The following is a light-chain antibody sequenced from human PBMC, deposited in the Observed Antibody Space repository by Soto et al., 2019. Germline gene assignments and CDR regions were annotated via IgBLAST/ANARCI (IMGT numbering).Light chain of an antibody. J-gene: IGKJ1*01. V-gene: IGKV1-27*01. CDR3: QNYNSAPRT. CDR2: AAS. CDR1: QGISND. Sequence: DIQMTQSPSSLSASIGDRVTISCRASQGISNDLAWYQQKPGKVPYLLIYAASTSHSGVPSRFRGSGSGTDFPLTISSLQPEDDATYYCQNYNSAPRTFGQGTKVDIK.